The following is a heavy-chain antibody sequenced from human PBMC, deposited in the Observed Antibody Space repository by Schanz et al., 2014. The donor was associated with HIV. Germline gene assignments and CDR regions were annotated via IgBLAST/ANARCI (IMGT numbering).Heavy chain of an antibody. V-gene: IGHV1-69*01. CDR2: IIPIFGTS. J-gene: IGHJ4*02. D-gene: IGHD1-26*01. CDR1: GGTFSNYA. CDR3: ARGRYSGSYYNY. Sequence: QVQLVQSGAEVKKPGSSVKVSCKASGGTFSNYAINWVRQAPGQGLEWMGGIIPIFGTSNYAQKFQGRVTIPAYESTRTAYMELSSLRSEDTAVYYCARGRYSGSYYNYWGQGTLVTVSS.